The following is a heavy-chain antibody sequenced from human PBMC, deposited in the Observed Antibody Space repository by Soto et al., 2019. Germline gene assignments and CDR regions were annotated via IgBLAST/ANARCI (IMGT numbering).Heavy chain of an antibody. J-gene: IGHJ5*02. V-gene: IGHV4-31*03. Sequence: QVQLQESGPGLVKPSQTLSLTCTVSGGSISSGGYYWSWIRQHPGKGLEWIGYIYYSGSTYYTPSLKSRVTISVDTSNHQCSLKLSSVTAADTAVYYCARYYGSGRINWFDAWGQGTLVTVSS. CDR2: IYYSGST. D-gene: IGHD3-10*01. CDR3: ARYYGSGRINWFDA. CDR1: GGSISSGGYY.